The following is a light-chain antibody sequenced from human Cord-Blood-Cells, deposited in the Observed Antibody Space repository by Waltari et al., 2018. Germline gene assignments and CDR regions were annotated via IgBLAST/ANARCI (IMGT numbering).Light chain of an antibody. CDR3: SSYAGSNNLV. V-gene: IGLV2-8*01. CDR1: SSDVGGYNY. Sequence: QSALTQPPSASGSPGQLVTISCTGTSSDVGGYNYVSWYQQHPGKAPKLMIYEVSKRPSGVPERFSGSKSGNTASLTVSGLQAEDEADYYCSSYAGSNNLVFGGGTKLTVL. CDR2: EVS. J-gene: IGLJ3*02.